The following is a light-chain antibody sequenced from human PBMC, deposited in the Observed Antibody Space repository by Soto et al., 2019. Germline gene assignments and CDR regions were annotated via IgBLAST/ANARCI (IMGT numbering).Light chain of an antibody. CDR2: GHS. CDR1: TSNTGAGYV. V-gene: IGLV1-40*01. Sequence: QSVLTQPPSVSGAPGQWATIACTGRTSNTGAGYVVHWYRHLPGAAPKLLLPGHSPRPSGVPDRLSGSKSGTSASLAITGLQAEDEADYYCQSYDSGLVGLVFGAGTKLTVL. CDR3: QSYDSGLVGLV. J-gene: IGLJ2*01.